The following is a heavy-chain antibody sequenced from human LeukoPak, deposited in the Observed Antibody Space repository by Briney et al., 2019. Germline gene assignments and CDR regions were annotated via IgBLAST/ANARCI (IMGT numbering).Heavy chain of an antibody. CDR3: ARGDFCSKSNCYLRPMDV. V-gene: IGHV4-59*01. D-gene: IGHD3-3*01. CDR1: CGPISDYY. Sequence: PSETLSLTCTVSCGPISDYYWNWIRQPPGKGLEGIGYIYYNGRTPSHPPLNSRVTMSADTDNNQFSLQLRSVTAADTAVYYCARGDFCSKSNCYLRPMDVWGKGTTVTVSS. CDR2: IYYNGRT. J-gene: IGHJ6*03.